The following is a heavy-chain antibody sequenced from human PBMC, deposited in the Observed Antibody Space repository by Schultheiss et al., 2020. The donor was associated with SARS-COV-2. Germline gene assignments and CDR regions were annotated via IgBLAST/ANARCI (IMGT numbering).Heavy chain of an antibody. Sequence: GESLKISCAASGFTVSSNYMSWVRQAPGKGLEWVSVIYSGGSTYYADSVKGRFTISRDNSKNTLYLQMNSLRAEDTAVYYCARATVTTRLRLFDYWGQGTLVTVSS. D-gene: IGHD4-17*01. CDR2: IYSGGST. CDR3: ARATVTTRLRLFDY. CDR1: GFTVSSNY. J-gene: IGHJ4*02. V-gene: IGHV3-53*05.